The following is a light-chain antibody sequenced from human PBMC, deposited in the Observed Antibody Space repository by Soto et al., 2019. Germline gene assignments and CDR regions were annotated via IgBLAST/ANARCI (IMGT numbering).Light chain of an antibody. V-gene: IGLV1-44*01. Sequence: QSVLTQPPSASGTPGQRVTISCSGSSSNIGSNTVNWYQQLPGTAPKLLIYSNNQRPSGVPDRFSGSKSGTSASLAISGLQSEDEADYDCAAWDDSLNAVVFGGGTQLTVL. CDR1: SSNIGSNT. CDR2: SNN. CDR3: AAWDDSLNAVV. J-gene: IGLJ2*01.